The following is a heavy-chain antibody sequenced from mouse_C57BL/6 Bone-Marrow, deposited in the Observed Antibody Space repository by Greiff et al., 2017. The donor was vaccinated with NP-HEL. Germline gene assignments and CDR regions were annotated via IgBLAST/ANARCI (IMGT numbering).Heavy chain of an antibody. J-gene: IGHJ3*01. Sequence: EVQLVESGGGLVKPGGSLKLSCAASGFTFSSYTMSWVRQTPEKRLEWVATISGGGGNTYYPDSVKGRFTISRDNAKNTLYLQMSSLRSEDTALYYCARHEARAYWGQGTLVTVSA. CDR1: GFTFSSYT. CDR2: ISGGGGNT. CDR3: ARHEARAY. D-gene: IGHD3-3*01. V-gene: IGHV5-9*01.